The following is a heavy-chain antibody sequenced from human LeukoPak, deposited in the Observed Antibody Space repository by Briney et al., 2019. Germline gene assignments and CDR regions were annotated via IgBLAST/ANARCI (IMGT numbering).Heavy chain of an antibody. CDR3: ARWEPNYYDSSGYYYPTDY. V-gene: IGHV1-8*01. Sequence: ASVKVSCKASGYTFTSYDINWVRQATGQGLEWMGWMNPNSGNTGYAQKFQGRVTMTTDTSTSTAYMELRSLRSDDTAVYYCARWEPNYYDSSGYYYPTDYWGQGTLVTVSS. J-gene: IGHJ4*02. CDR2: MNPNSGNT. D-gene: IGHD3-22*01. CDR1: GYTFTSYD.